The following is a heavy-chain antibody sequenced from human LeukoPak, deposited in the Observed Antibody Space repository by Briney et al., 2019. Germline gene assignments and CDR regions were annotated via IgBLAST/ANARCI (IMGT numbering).Heavy chain of an antibody. CDR2: ISYDGSNK. Sequence: SCKASGFTFTSYAMHWVRQAPGKGLEWVAVISYDGSNKYYADSVKGRFTISRDNSKNTLYLQMNSLRAEDTAVYYCAKTIVVVPADIEYFQHWGQGTLVTVSS. CDR3: AKTIVVVPADIEYFQH. D-gene: IGHD2-2*01. V-gene: IGHV3-30-3*02. CDR1: GFTFTSYA. J-gene: IGHJ1*01.